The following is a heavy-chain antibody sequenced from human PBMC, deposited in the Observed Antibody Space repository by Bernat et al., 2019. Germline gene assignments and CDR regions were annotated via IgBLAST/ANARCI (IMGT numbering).Heavy chain of an antibody. V-gene: IGHV3-30-3*01. CDR1: GFTFSSYA. CDR2: ISYDGSNK. Sequence: QVQLVESGGGVVQPGRSLRLSCAASGFTFSSYAMHWVRQAPGKGLEWVAVISYDGSNKYYADSVKGRFTISRDNAKNSLYLQMNSLRAEDTAVYYCARPPLREFLEWSTLPWFDPWGQGTLVTVSS. D-gene: IGHD3-3*01. J-gene: IGHJ5*02. CDR3: ARPPLREFLEWSTLPWFDP.